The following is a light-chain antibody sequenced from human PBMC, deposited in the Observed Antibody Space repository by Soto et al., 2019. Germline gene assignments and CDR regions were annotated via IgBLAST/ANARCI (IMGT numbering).Light chain of an antibody. CDR2: DVS. Sequence: QSVLTKPASASGSPGQSITISCTGTSSDVGGYNYVSWYQQHPGKAPKLMIYDVSNRPSGVSNRFSGSKSGNTASLTISGLQAEDEADYYCSSYTSSSTSWVFGGGTKLTVL. CDR1: SSDVGGYNY. CDR3: SSYTSSSTSWV. V-gene: IGLV2-14*01. J-gene: IGLJ3*02.